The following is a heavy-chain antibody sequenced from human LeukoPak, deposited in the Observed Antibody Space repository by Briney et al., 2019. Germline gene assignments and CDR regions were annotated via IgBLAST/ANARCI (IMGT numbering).Heavy chain of an antibody. CDR1: GGSFSGYY. Sequence: SETLSLTCAVYGGSFSGYYWSWTRQPPGKGLEWIGEINHSGSTNYNPSLKSRVTISVDTSKNQFSLKLSSVTAADTAVYYCARARVIVVTDYCGGDCSSDYWGQGTLVTVSS. CDR3: ARARVIVVTDYCGGDCSSDY. D-gene: IGHD2-21*02. V-gene: IGHV4-34*01. CDR2: INHSGST. J-gene: IGHJ4*02.